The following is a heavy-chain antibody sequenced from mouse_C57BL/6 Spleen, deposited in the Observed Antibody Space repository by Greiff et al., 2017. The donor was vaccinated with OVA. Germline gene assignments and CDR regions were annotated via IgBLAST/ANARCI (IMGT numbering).Heavy chain of an antibody. D-gene: IGHD3-2*02. V-gene: IGHV1-69*01. J-gene: IGHJ4*01. CDR2: IDPSDSYT. Sequence: QVQLQQPGAELVMPGASVKLSCKASGYTFTSYWMHWVKQRPGQGLEWIGEIDPSDSYTNYNQKFKGKSTLTVDKSSSTAYMQLSSLTSEDSAVYYCARGAQATGRDDWGQGTSVTVSS. CDR3: ARGAQATGRDD. CDR1: GYTFTSYW.